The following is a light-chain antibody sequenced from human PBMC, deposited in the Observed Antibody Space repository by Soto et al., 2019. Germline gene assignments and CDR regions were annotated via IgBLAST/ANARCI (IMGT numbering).Light chain of an antibody. J-gene: IGKJ5*01. Sequence: EIVLTQSPGTLTLSPGERATLSCRASQSVSSSYLAWYQQKPGQAPRLLIYGASSRATGIPDRFSGSGSGTDFTLTISSLEPEDFAVYYCQQYGSSPITFGQGTRLGIK. CDR1: QSVSSSY. CDR2: GAS. V-gene: IGKV3-20*01. CDR3: QQYGSSPIT.